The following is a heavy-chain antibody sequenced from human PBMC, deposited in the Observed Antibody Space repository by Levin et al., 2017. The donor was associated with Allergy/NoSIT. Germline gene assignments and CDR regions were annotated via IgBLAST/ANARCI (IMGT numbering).Heavy chain of an antibody. CDR2: INHSGST. Sequence: RASETLSLTCAVYGGSFSGYYWSWIRQPPGKGLEWIGEINHSGSTNYNPSLKSRVTISVDTSKNQFSLKLSSVTAADTAVYYCARIGHMVQGVIIVSWFDPWGQGTLVTVSS. J-gene: IGHJ5*02. CDR3: ARIGHMVQGVIIVSWFDP. V-gene: IGHV4-34*01. D-gene: IGHD3-10*01. CDR1: GGSFSGYY.